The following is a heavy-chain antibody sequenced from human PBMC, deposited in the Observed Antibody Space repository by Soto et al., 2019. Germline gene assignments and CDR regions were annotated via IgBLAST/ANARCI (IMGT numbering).Heavy chain of an antibody. CDR1: GFTFGDYA. D-gene: IGHD6-19*01. Sequence: EVQLLESGGDLVKPGGSLRLSCAASGFTFGDYAVSWVRQAPGKGLEWVSAISGSGDSTRHADSVKGRFTVSRDNSRNTLYLHMNRLRVDDTAVYYCGKERRGSGWFIFNSWGQGTLVTVSS. CDR3: GKERRGSGWFIFNS. V-gene: IGHV3-23*01. J-gene: IGHJ4*02. CDR2: ISGSGDST.